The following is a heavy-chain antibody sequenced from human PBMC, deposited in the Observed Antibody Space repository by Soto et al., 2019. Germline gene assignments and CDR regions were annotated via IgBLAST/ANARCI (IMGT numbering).Heavy chain of an antibody. Sequence: GASVKVSCKASGYTFTGYYMHWVRQAPGQGLEWMGWINPNSGGINYAQKFQGRVTMTRDTSISTAYMELSRLRSDDTAVYYCASSITMIVHDAFDIWGQGTMVTVSS. V-gene: IGHV1-2*02. CDR3: ASSITMIVHDAFDI. CDR1: GYTFTGYY. D-gene: IGHD3-22*01. J-gene: IGHJ3*02. CDR2: INPNSGGI.